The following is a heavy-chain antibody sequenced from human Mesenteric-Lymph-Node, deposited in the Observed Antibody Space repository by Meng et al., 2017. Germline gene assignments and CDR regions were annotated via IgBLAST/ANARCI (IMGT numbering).Heavy chain of an antibody. V-gene: IGHV5-51*01. CDR2: IYPGDSDP. CDR1: GYSFTSYW. J-gene: IGHJ4*02. D-gene: IGHD2-15*01. CDR3: ARLYCSGGSCYSFDY. Sequence: GESLKISCKGSGYSFTSYWICGLRQMPRKGLEWMGIIYPGDSDPRYSPSLQCQVTISADKSISTAYLQWSSLKASDTAMYYCARLYCSGGSCYSFDYWGQGTLVTVSS.